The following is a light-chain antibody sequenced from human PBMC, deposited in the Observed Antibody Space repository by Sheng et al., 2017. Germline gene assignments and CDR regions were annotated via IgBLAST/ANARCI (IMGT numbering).Light chain of an antibody. J-gene: IGKJ1*01. V-gene: IGKV4-1*01. CDR2: WTS. CDR3: QQYYSTPWT. Sequence: DIVMTQSPDSLAVSLGGRATINCKSSQTILNPSNNRNYLAWYQQKPGQPPKLLIYWTSTRELGVPDRFSGSGSGTDFTLTISSLQAEDVAVYYCQQYYSTPWTFGQGTKVEIK. CDR1: QTILNPSNNRNY.